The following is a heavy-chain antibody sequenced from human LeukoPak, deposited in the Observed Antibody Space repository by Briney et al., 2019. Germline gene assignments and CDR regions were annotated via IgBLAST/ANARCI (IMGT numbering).Heavy chain of an antibody. J-gene: IGHJ6*02. D-gene: IGHD3-22*01. V-gene: IGHV1-69*13. CDR1: GYTFTSYG. Sequence: GASVKVSCKASGYTFTSYGTSWVRQAPGQGLEWMGGIIPIFGTANYAQKFQGRVTITADESTSTAYMELSSLRSEDTAVYYCAREEVTMIVVGYYYGMDVWGQGTTVTVSS. CDR3: AREEVTMIVVGYYYGMDV. CDR2: IIPIFGTA.